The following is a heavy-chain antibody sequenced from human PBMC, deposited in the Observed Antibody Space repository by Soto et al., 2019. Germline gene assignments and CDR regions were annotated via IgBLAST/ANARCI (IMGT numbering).Heavy chain of an antibody. CDR3: AGGGDY. Sequence: EVQLVESGGGLVQPGGSLRLSCAASGFTFSSYEMNWVRQAPGKGLEWVSHISGSGNTIYYADSVKGRFTISRDNAKNSLYLEMDSRRADDPAVYYCAGGGDYWGQGALVTVSS. V-gene: IGHV3-48*03. CDR2: ISGSGNTI. CDR1: GFTFSSYE. J-gene: IGHJ4*02. D-gene: IGHD3-16*01.